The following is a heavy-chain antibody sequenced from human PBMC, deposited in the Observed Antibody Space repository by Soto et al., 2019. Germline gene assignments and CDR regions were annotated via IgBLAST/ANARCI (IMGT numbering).Heavy chain of an antibody. J-gene: IGHJ4*02. Sequence: QVQLVQSGAEVKKPGSSGNVSCQASGGILRSVAMTWLRQAPGQGLEWMGGINPILGTPNYAQNFRDRLTIVADESTSTAYMLLSSLRSDDTALYFCARGLGASSGYFYFDSWGKGSLVTVSS. CDR3: ARGLGASSGYFYFDS. CDR2: INPILGTP. V-gene: IGHV1-69*01. D-gene: IGHD3-22*01. CDR1: GGILRSVA.